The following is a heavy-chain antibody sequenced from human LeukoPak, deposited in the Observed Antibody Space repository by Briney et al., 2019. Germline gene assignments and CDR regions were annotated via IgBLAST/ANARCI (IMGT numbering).Heavy chain of an antibody. CDR2: ISWNGGSI. Sequence: GGSLRLSCAASGFTFDDYAMHWVRQVPGKGLEGVSGISWNGGSIGYADSVKGRFTISRDNAKNSLYLQMNSLRAEDTALYYCAKGFWGYSYGYTGYYYYMDVWGKGTTVTVSS. CDR1: GFTFDDYA. J-gene: IGHJ6*03. D-gene: IGHD5-18*01. V-gene: IGHV3-9*01. CDR3: AKGFWGYSYGYTGYYYYMDV.